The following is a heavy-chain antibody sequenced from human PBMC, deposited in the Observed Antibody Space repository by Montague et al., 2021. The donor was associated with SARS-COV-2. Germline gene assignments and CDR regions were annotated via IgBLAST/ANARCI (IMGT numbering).Heavy chain of an antibody. J-gene: IGHJ3*02. CDR1: GGSFSGYY. V-gene: IGHV4-34*01. Sequence: SETLSLTCAVSGGSFSGYYWSWIRQPPGKGLEWIGEINHSGSINYNPSLRSRVTISVDTSKNQFSLKLSSVTAADTAVYYCARVPDYDDSSGYYFDAFDIWGQGTMVTVST. D-gene: IGHD3-22*01. CDR2: INHSGSI. CDR3: ARVPDYDDSSGYYFDAFDI.